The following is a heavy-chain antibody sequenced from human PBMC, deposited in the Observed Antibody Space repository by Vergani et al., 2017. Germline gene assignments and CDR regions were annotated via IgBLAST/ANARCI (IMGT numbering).Heavy chain of an antibody. D-gene: IGHD3-10*01. J-gene: IGHJ5*02. CDR3: ARTEYYGSGRFDP. CDR1: GYSFTNYW. V-gene: IGHV5-51*01. CDR2: IYPGDSDT. Sequence: EVQLVQSGAEVKRPGESLKISCKGSGYSFTNYWIGWVRQMPGKGLEWMGIIYPGDSDTRYSPSFQGQVTISADKSIGTAYLQWRSLKASDTAMYYCARTEYYGSGRFDPWGQGTLVTVSS.